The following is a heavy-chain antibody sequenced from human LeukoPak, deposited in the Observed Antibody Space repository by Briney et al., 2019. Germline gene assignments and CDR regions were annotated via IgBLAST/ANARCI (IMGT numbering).Heavy chain of an antibody. J-gene: IGHJ6*04. V-gene: IGHV1-18*04. D-gene: IGHD3-10*01. CDR2: ISAYNGNT. CDR1: GYTFTSYG. CDR3: ARDHYYGSGTLYGMDV. Sequence: ASVKVSCKASGYTFTSYGISWVRQAPGQGLEWMGWISAYNGNTNFAQKLQGRVTMTTDTSTSTAYMELRSLRSDDTAVYYCARDHYYGSGTLYGMDVWGKGTTVTVSS.